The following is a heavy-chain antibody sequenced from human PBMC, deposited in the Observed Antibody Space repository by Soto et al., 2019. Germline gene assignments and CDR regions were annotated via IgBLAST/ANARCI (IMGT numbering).Heavy chain of an antibody. V-gene: IGHV4-34*01. J-gene: IGHJ4*02. CDR1: GGSFSGYY. CDR2: INHSGST. D-gene: IGHD6-6*01. Sequence: SETLSLTCAVYGGSFSGYYWSWIRQPPGKGLEWIGEINHSGSTNYNPSLKSRVTISVDTSKNQFSLKLSSVTAADTAVYYCARGRGHSRSSVVDYWGQGTLVTVSS. CDR3: ARGRGHSRSSVVDY.